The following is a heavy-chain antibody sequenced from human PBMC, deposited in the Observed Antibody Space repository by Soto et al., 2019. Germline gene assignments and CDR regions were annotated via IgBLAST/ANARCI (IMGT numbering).Heavy chain of an antibody. V-gene: IGHV4-31*03. Sequence: QVQLQESGPGLVKPSQTLSLTCTVSGGSISSGGTGSYWTWIRQLPGKGLEWIGYIYYTGNTYYNPSLKSRPTISIVTFDNQFSLKLTVVTAADTAVYFCASGHDAYKVRYWGQGTLVTVSS. D-gene: IGHD1-1*01. CDR3: ASGHDAYKVRY. CDR2: IYYTGNT. CDR1: GGSISSGGTGSY. J-gene: IGHJ4*02.